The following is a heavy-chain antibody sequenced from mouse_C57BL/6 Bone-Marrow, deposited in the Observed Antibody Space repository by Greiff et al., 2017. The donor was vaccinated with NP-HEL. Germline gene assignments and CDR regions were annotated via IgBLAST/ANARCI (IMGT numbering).Heavy chain of an antibody. Sequence: VKLVESGPGLVQPSQSLSITCTVSGFSLTSYGVHWVRQSPGKGLEWLGVIWRGGSTDYNAAFMSRLSITKDNSKSQVFFKMNSLQADDTAIYYCAKGGYGSSYWYFDVWGTGTTVTVSS. CDR3: AKGGYGSSYWYFDV. V-gene: IGHV2-5*01. CDR1: GFSLTSYG. J-gene: IGHJ1*03. D-gene: IGHD1-1*01. CDR2: IWRGGST.